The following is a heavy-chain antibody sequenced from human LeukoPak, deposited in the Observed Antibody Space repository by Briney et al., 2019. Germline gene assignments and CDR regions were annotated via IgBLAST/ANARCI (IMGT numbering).Heavy chain of an antibody. J-gene: IGHJ5*02. V-gene: IGHV3-30-3*01. CDR1: GFTFSSYA. CDR2: ISYDGSNK. CDR3: ARDGPTNWFDP. Sequence: GRSLRLSCAASGFTFSSYAMHWVRQAPGKGLEWVAVISYDGSNKYYADSAKGRFTISRDNSKNTLYLQMNSLRAEDTAVYYCARDGPTNWFDPWGQGTLVTVSS.